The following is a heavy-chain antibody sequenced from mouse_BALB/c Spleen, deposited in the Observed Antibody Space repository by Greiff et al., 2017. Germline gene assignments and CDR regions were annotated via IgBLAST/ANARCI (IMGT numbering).Heavy chain of an antibody. D-gene: IGHD1-1*02. CDR3: ASGGGSLY. J-gene: IGHJ3*01. Sequence: QVQLKESGAELVRPGVSVKISCKGSGYTFTDYAMHWVKQSHAKSLEWIGVISTYYGDASYNQKFKGKATMTVDKSSSTAYMELARLTSEDSAIYYSASGGGSLYWGQGTLVTVSA. V-gene: IGHV1S137*01. CDR1: GYTFTDYA. CDR2: ISTYYGDA.